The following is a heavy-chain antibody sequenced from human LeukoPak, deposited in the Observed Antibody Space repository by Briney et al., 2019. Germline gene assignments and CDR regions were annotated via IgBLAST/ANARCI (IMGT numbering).Heavy chain of an antibody. CDR1: GGTFSSYA. J-gene: IGHJ4*02. Sequence: SVKVSCKASGGTFSSYAISWVRQAPGQGLEWMGGIIPTFGTANYAQKFQGRVTITADKSTSTAYMELSSLRSEDTAVYYCARTSIVVVVAARYYFDYWGQGTLVTVSS. V-gene: IGHV1-69*06. CDR2: IIPTFGTA. D-gene: IGHD2-15*01. CDR3: ARTSIVVVVAARYYFDY.